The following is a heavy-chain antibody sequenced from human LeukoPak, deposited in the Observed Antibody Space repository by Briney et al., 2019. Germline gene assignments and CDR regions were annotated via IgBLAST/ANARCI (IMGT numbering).Heavy chain of an antibody. V-gene: IGHV3-23*01. CDR2: LSNSGGST. CDR3: AKDGIAGADNSHFDN. Sequence: GGSVRLSCATAGFTFSSYAMSWVRQAPGKGLEWVSGLSNSGGSTYYADSVKGRFTISRDNSKNTLYLQMNRLRAEDTAVYYCAKDGIAGADNSHFDNWGQGTLVTVSS. J-gene: IGHJ4*02. CDR1: GFTFSSYA. D-gene: IGHD4-23*01.